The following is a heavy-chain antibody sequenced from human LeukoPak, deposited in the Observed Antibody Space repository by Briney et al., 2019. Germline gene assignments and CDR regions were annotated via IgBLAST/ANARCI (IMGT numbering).Heavy chain of an antibody. Sequence: GGSLRLSCAASGFTFSSYAMSWVRQAPGKGLEWVSSISSSSSYIYYADSVKGRFTISRDNAKNSLYLQMNSLRAEDTAFYYCAKGDSSGWSNWFDPWGQGTLVTVSS. D-gene: IGHD6-19*01. CDR1: GFTFSSYA. CDR3: AKGDSSGWSNWFDP. CDR2: ISSSSSYI. V-gene: IGHV3-21*04. J-gene: IGHJ5*02.